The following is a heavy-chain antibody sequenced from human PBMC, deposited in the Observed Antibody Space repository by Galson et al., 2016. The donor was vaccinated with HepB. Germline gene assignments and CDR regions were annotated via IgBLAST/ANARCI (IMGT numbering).Heavy chain of an antibody. Sequence: SLRLSCAASGFSFSVAGSSMNWVRQAPGKGLEWVSSISTLSEYILYGDSVKGRFTISRDNAQHSLSLQMNSLRDEDTAVYYCAALDHGRDVGGQGTTVTVSS. CDR1: GFSFSVAGSS. D-gene: IGHD3/OR15-3a*01. J-gene: IGHJ6*02. CDR2: ISTLSEYI. V-gene: IGHV3-21*01. CDR3: AALDHGRDV.